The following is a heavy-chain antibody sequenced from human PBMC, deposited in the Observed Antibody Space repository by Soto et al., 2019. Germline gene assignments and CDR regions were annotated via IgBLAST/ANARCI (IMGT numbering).Heavy chain of an antibody. J-gene: IGHJ4*02. CDR3: ARDTPPAQLDY. CDR2: IGRDGETT. Sequence: PGGSLRLSCEASGFSFSDYEMNWVRQAPGEGLEWVAYIGRDGETTFYADSVEGRFVVSRDNAKNSLFLQMDRLTGDDTAVYFCARDTPPAQLDYCGQGSLVTVSS. CDR1: GFSFSDYE. V-gene: IGHV3-48*03. D-gene: IGHD2-15*01.